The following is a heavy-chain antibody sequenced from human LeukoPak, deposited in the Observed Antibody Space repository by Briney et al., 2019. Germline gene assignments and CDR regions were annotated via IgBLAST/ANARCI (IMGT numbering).Heavy chain of an antibody. J-gene: IGHJ4*02. CDR2: ISSSSSTI. Sequence: GGSLRLSCAASGFTFSSYSMNWVRQAPGKGLEWVSYISSSSSTIYYADSVKGRFTISRDNSKNTLYLQMNSLRAEDTAVYYCARRGGDYGYYFDYRGQGTLVTVSS. CDR1: GFTFSSYS. D-gene: IGHD4-17*01. V-gene: IGHV3-48*01. CDR3: ARRGGDYGYYFDY.